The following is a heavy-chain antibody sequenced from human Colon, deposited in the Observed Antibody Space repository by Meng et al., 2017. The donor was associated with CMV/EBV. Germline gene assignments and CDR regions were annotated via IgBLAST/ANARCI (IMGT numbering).Heavy chain of an antibody. CDR3: ARMALHWYFDL. J-gene: IGHJ2*01. V-gene: IGHV4-39*07. CDR2: IYYTGND. Sequence: QVQPQEPGPGLVKPSETLSLTCTVSGDSISGRSYYWGWIRQPPGKGLEWIASIYYTGNDYHNPSLKSRVTISIDTSNNQFSLRLTSVTAADTTVYYCARMALHWYFDLWGRGTLVTVSS. CDR1: GDSISGRSYY. D-gene: IGHD5-24*01.